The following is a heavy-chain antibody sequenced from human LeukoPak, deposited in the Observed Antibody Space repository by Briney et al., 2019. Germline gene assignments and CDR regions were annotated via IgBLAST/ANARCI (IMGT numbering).Heavy chain of an antibody. CDR3: VRDRGTYRPIDY. V-gene: IGHV3-74*01. J-gene: IGHJ4*02. D-gene: IGHD1-26*01. Sequence: PGGSLRLSCAASGFTFRNDWMHWVRQAPGKGLEWVSRINRDATTINYADSVKGRFTISRDNVKNTLFLQMNSLRAEDTAIYYCVRDRGTYRPIDYWGQGTLVTVSS. CDR2: INRDATTI. CDR1: GFTFRNDW.